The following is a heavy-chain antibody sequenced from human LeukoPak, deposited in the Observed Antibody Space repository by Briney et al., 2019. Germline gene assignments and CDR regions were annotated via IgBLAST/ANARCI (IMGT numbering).Heavy chain of an antibody. V-gene: IGHV4-59*01. CDR1: GGSISNYF. D-gene: IGHD2-15*01. Sequence: SETLSLTCTVSGGSISNYFWSWIRQPPGKGLECIGYIYYSDSTNYNPSLKSRVTVSVDTSKNQFSLKLSSVTAADTAVYYCARGGWSYYYMDVWGKGTTVTVSS. J-gene: IGHJ6*03. CDR2: IYYSDST. CDR3: ARGGWSYYYMDV.